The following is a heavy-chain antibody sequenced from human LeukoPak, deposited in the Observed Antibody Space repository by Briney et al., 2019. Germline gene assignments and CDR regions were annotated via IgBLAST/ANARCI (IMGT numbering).Heavy chain of an antibody. Sequence: GGSLRLSCAASGFTVSSNFMSWVRQAPGKGLEWVSVIYSGSSTYYADSVKGRFIISRDNSKNTLYLQMNTLRAEDTAVYYCARDYYDTSGNYAFDIWGQGTIVTVSS. CDR3: ARDYYDTSGNYAFDI. V-gene: IGHV3-66*01. CDR2: IYSGSST. J-gene: IGHJ3*02. CDR1: GFTVSSNF. D-gene: IGHD3-22*01.